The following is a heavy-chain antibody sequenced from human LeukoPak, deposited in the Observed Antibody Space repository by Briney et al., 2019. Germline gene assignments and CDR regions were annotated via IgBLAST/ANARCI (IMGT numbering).Heavy chain of an antibody. J-gene: IGHJ4*02. V-gene: IGHV1-18*01. Sequence: ASVKVSCKASGYTFTSYGISWVRQAPGQGLEWMGWISGYNGNTNYAGKLQGRVTLTTDTSTSTAYMELRSLRSDDTAVYYCARDQRDDYGDHAFDNWGQGTLVTVSS. CDR3: ARDQRDDYGDHAFDN. D-gene: IGHD4-17*01. CDR2: ISGYNGNT. CDR1: GYTFTSYG.